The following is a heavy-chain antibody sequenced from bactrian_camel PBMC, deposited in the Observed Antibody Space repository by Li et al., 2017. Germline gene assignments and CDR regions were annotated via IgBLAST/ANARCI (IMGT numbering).Heavy chain of an antibody. CDR1: GFPIDRSC. J-gene: IGHJ6*01. D-gene: IGHD1*01. CDR3: AARYANSRRNCRADGGIFGY. Sequence: HVQLVESGGGSVQPGGSLTLACAVSGFPIDRSCVGWFRQSAGKEREWIASIYRPGGNTFAADSVKGRFAISQDNAKNTLYLQLNSLKPEDTAMYYCAARYANSRRNCRADGGIFGYWGQGTQVTVS. V-gene: IGHV3S6*01. CDR2: IYRPGGNT.